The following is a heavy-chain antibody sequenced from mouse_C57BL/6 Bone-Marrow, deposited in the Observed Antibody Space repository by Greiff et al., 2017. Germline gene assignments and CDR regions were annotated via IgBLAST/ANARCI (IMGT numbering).Heavy chain of an antibody. CDR3: ARAGYYYVDY. D-gene: IGHD2-3*01. CDR1: GYTFTDYY. Sequence: VQLQQSGPVLVKPGASVKMSCKASGYTFTDYYMNWVKQSHGKSLEWIGVINPYNGGTSYNQKFKGKATLTVDKSSSTAYMELNSLTSEDSAVYYCARAGYYYVDYWGQGHTLTVSA. V-gene: IGHV1-19*01. CDR2: INPYNGGT. J-gene: IGHJ2*01.